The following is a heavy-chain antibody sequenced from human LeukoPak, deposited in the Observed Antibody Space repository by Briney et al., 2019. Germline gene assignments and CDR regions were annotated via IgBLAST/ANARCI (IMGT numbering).Heavy chain of an antibody. Sequence: GGSLRLPCAASGFTFSNYWMHWVRQTPEKGLVWVSRINRDGSSTNYADSVKGRFTISRDNAKNTLYLQMDSLRADDTAVYYCARDQEAPGFYFDYWGQGNLVTVFS. CDR1: GFTFSNYW. CDR3: ARDQEAPGFYFDY. D-gene: IGHD1-14*01. V-gene: IGHV3-74*01. CDR2: INRDGSST. J-gene: IGHJ4*02.